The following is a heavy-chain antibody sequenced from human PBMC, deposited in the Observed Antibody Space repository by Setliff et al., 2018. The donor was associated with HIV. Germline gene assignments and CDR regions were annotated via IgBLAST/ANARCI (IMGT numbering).Heavy chain of an antibody. J-gene: IGHJ4*02. V-gene: IGHV3-33*08. D-gene: IGHD3-3*01. CDR2: IWHDGSEK. CDR3: ARDKEYYNFWSGLFDY. CDR1: GFTFTNAW. Sequence: PGGSLRLSCRASGFTFTNAWMNWVRRAPGKGLEWLAVIWHDGSEKYYADSVKGRFTISRDNSKNTLYLKMKRLRDEDTAVYYCARDKEYYNFWSGLFDYWGQGSLVTVSS.